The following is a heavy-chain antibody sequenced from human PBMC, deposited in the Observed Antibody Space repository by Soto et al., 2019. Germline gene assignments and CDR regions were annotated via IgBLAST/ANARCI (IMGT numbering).Heavy chain of an antibody. CDR1: GGTFSSYA. Sequence: ASVKVSCKASGGTFSSYAISWVRQAPGQGLEWMGGIIPIFGTANYAQKFQGRVTLTADESTSIADMELSSLRSEDRAVYYWARAPSGPNWFVPWGQGHLVPVSS. V-gene: IGHV1-69*13. CDR2: IIPIFGTA. D-gene: IGHD3-3*01. J-gene: IGHJ5*02. CDR3: ARAPSGPNWFVP.